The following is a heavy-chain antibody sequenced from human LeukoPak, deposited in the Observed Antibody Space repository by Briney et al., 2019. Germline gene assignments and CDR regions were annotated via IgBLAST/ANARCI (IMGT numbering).Heavy chain of an antibody. CDR2: VYYRRRN. CDR3: SILKRRYSRYYYSGMDV. D-gene: IGHD5-18*01. Sequence: KPSETLSLTRTVYCGFISRSNYYWAWIRQPPGKGLEWIGSVYYRRRNDYNPSLKSRVTISVDPSKIRFSLNLSSVTTADTAIYHFSILKRRYSRYYYSGMDVWGPGTTVTVSS. V-gene: IGHV4-39*07. CDR1: CGFISRSNYY. J-gene: IGHJ6*02.